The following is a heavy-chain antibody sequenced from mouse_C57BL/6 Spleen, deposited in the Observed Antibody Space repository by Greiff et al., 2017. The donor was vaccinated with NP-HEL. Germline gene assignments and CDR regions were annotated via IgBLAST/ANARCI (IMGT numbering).Heavy chain of an antibody. CDR3: AMTVTAYYSNYSD. D-gene: IGHD2-5*01. Sequence: QVQLQQPGAELVKPGASVKVSCKASGYTFTSYWMHWVKQRPGQGLEWIGRIHPSDSDTNYNQKFKGKATLTVDKSSSTAYMQLSSLTSEDSAVYYSAMTVTAYYSNYSDWGQGTTLTVSS. V-gene: IGHV1-74*01. J-gene: IGHJ2*01. CDR2: IHPSDSDT. CDR1: GYTFTSYW.